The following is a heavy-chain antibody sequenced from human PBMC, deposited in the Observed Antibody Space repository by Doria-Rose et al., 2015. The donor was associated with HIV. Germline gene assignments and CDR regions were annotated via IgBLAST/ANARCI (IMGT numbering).Heavy chain of an antibody. CDR2: ISSSSEYI. D-gene: IGHD3-22*01. J-gene: IGHJ4*02. CDR1: GFTFSRYS. CDR3: ARDHYDSGGYYRD. Sequence: CASSGFTFSRYSMDCVRQAPGKGLEWVSSISSSSEYIYYVDSVQGRFTISRDNAKNSVYLQMNSLRTEDTAVYYCARDHYDSGGYYRDWGQGTLVTVSS. V-gene: IGHV3-21*03.